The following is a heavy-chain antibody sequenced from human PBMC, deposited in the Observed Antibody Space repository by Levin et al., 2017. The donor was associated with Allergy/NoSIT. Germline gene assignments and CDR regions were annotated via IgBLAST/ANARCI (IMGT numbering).Heavy chain of an antibody. CDR1: GGSFSGYY. Sequence: ASETLSLTCAVYGGSFSGYYWSWIRQPPGKGLEWIGEINHSGSTNYNPSLKSRVTISVDTSKNQFSLKLSSVTAADTAVYYCASGGSSSWHEYFQHWGQGTLVTVSS. D-gene: IGHD6-13*01. J-gene: IGHJ1*01. V-gene: IGHV4-34*01. CDR2: INHSGST. CDR3: ASGGSSSWHEYFQH.